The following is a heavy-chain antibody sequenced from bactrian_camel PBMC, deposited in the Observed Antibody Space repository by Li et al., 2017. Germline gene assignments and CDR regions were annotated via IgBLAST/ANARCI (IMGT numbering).Heavy chain of an antibody. J-gene: IGHJ6*01. CDR3: ATDGGLVELVSCTSVDFEFGY. CDR2: ISHDGRT. D-gene: IGHD7*01. CDR1: KLTSDDFE. Sequence: QVQLVESGGGSVQAGGSLRLSCTASKLTSDDFEVAWYRQAPGDDCELISKISHDGRTYYHDSVKGRFTISLDDANNALYLQMSSLKPEDSAMYYCATDGGLVELVSCTSVDFEFGYWGQGTQVTVS. V-gene: IGHV3S55*01.